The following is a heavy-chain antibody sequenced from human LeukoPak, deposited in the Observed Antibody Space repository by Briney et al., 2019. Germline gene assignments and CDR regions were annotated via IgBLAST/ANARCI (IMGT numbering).Heavy chain of an antibody. CDR1: GYTFTGYY. D-gene: IGHD3-10*01. CDR2: INPDTGGT. J-gene: IGHJ6*02. V-gene: IGHV1-2*02. Sequence: ASVKVSCKASGYTFTGYYMHWVRQAPGQGLEWMGWINPDTGGTNYAQKFQGRVTMTRDTSISTAYMELSSLRSDDTALYYCARAFEYYHYGMDVWGQGTTVTVSS. CDR3: ARAFEYYHYGMDV.